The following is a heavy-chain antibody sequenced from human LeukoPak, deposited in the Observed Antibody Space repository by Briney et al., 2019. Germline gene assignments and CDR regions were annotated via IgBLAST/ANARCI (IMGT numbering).Heavy chain of an antibody. D-gene: IGHD3-10*01. CDR3: ARDYGSGSYFDAFDI. CDR1: GFTFSSYS. Sequence: GGSLRLSCAASGFTFSSYSMNWVRQAPGKGLEWVSSISSSSSYIYYADSVKGRFTIPRDNAKNSLYLQMNSLRAEDTAVYYCARDYGSGSYFDAFDIWGQGTMVTVSS. J-gene: IGHJ3*02. V-gene: IGHV3-21*01. CDR2: ISSSSSYI.